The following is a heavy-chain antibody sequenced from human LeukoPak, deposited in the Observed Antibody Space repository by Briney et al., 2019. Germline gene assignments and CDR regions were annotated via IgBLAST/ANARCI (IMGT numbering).Heavy chain of an antibody. CDR3: ARGNHGDYARSSFDY. CDR2: ISSSGGTI. Sequence: PGGSLRLSCAASGFTFSSYQMNWVRQAPGKGLEWVSYISSSGGTIYYADSVKGRFTISRDNAKNSLYLQMNSLRAEDTAVYYCARGNHGDYARSSFDYWGQGTLVTVSS. CDR1: GFTFSSYQ. D-gene: IGHD4-17*01. J-gene: IGHJ4*02. V-gene: IGHV3-48*03.